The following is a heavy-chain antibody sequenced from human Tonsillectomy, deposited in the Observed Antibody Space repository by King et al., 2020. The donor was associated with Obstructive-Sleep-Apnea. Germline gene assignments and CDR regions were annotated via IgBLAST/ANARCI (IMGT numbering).Heavy chain of an antibody. D-gene: IGHD5-24*01. CDR2: IGFSGDTI. CDR3: ARVFENPDDDHGHNAFDI. Sequence: VQLVESGGGLVKPGGSLRLSCEASGFTFGDYYMSWIRQAPGRGLEWISYIGFSGDTISYADSVEGRMTISRDNAESTLYLQMKSLRAEDTAICYCARVFENPDDDHGHNAFDIWGPGTMVMISS. V-gene: IGHV3-11*01. CDR1: GFTFGDYY. J-gene: IGHJ3*02.